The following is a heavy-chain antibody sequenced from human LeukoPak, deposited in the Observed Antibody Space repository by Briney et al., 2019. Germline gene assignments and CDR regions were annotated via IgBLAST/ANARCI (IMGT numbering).Heavy chain of an antibody. D-gene: IGHD5-24*01. J-gene: IGHJ4*02. CDR2: ISDRGDRQ. CDR1: GFIFSKCW. CDR3: VVYTGGYRSQF. Sequence: GGSPRLSCAASGFIFSKCWMSWVRQAPGKGLEWVSAISDRGDRQYYADSVKGRFTISRDNSMNTQRLQMNSLSVEDTAVYYCVVYTGGYRSQFWGQGTLVTVSS. V-gene: IGHV3-23*01.